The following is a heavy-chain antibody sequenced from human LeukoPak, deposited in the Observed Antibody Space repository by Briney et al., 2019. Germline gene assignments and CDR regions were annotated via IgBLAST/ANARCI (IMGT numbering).Heavy chain of an antibody. Sequence: PSETLSLTCTVSGGSISSGGYYWNWIRQPAGKGLEWIGRLSTSGSTNYNPSLKRRVTISVDTSKDHFSLKLTSVTAADTAVYYCARARGYSSKGYFDSWGQGTLVTVSS. D-gene: IGHD6-13*01. CDR3: ARARGYSSKGYFDS. J-gene: IGHJ4*02. CDR1: GGSISSGGYY. CDR2: LSTSGST. V-gene: IGHV4-61*02.